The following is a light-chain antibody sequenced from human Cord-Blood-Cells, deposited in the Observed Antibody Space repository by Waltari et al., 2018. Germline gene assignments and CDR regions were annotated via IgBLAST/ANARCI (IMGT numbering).Light chain of an antibody. CDR3: QQSYSTLT. CDR1: QSISSY. CDR2: AAS. V-gene: IGKV1-39*01. Sequence: DIQMTQSPSSLSASVGDRVTITCRASQSISSYLNWYQQKPGKAPKLLIYAASSLQSGVPSRFSGSGSGTDFTLTISSLQPEDFATYYCQQSYSTLTFGQG. J-gene: IGKJ5*01.